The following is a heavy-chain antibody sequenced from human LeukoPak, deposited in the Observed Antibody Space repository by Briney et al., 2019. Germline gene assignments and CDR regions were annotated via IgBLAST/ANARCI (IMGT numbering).Heavy chain of an antibody. Sequence: PGRSLRLSCAASGFTFSSYGMHWVRQAPGKGLEWVAVISYDGSNTYYADSVKGRFTISRDNSKNMLYLQMNSLRAEDTAVYYCAKEKRNLRGARDAFDIWGQGTMVTVSA. CDR3: AKEKRNLRGARDAFDI. V-gene: IGHV3-30*18. J-gene: IGHJ3*02. CDR2: ISYDGSNT. CDR1: GFTFSSYG. D-gene: IGHD1-26*01.